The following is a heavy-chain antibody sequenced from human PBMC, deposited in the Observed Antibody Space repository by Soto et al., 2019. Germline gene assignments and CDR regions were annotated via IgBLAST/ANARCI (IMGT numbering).Heavy chain of an antibody. CDR1: GGSISASSYY. CDR2: MDYSGSA. Sequence: SETLSLTCTVSGGSISASSYYWGWIRQPPGKGLEWIGSMDYSGSAYYNPSLKSRVTISVDTSKNQFSLKLSSLTAADTAVYYCARGSNDIDYWGQGTLVTVSS. CDR3: ARGSNDIDY. V-gene: IGHV4-39*01. J-gene: IGHJ4*02. D-gene: IGHD1-1*01.